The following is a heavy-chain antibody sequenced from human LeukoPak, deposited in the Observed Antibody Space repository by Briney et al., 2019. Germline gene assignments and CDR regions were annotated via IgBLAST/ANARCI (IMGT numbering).Heavy chain of an antibody. CDR3: ASRTIFGGFDP. CDR1: GSSISSYY. Sequence: SETLSLTCTVSGSSISSYYWSWIRQPPGKGLEWIGYIYYSGSTNYNPSLKSRVTISVDTSKNQFSLKLSSVTAADTAVYYCASRTIFGGFDPWGQGTLVTVSS. J-gene: IGHJ5*02. D-gene: IGHD3-3*01. V-gene: IGHV4-59*01. CDR2: IYYSGST.